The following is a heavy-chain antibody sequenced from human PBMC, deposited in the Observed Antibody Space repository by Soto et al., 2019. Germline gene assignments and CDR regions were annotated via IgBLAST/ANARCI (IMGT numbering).Heavy chain of an antibody. CDR1: GFTFSNAW. J-gene: IGHJ6*02. Sequence: EVQLVESGGGLVKPGGSLRLSCAASGFTFSNAWMNWVRQAPGKGLEWVGRIKSKTDGGTTDYAAPVTGRFTISRDDSKNTLYLQMNSLKTEDTAVDYCTTDLVLYGSGYGMDVWGQGTTVTVSS. CDR2: IKSKTDGGTT. D-gene: IGHD3-10*01. CDR3: TTDLVLYGSGYGMDV. V-gene: IGHV3-15*07.